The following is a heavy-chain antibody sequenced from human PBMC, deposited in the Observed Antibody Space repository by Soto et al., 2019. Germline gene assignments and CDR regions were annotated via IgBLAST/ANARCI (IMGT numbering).Heavy chain of an antibody. J-gene: IGHJ4*02. Sequence: PSETLSLTCTVSGGSISSSSYYWGWIRQPPGKGLEWIGSIYYSGSTYYNPSLKSRVTISVDTSKNQFSLKLSSVTAADTAVYYCARRPDHKTSGLDYWGQGTLVTVSS. V-gene: IGHV4-39*01. CDR2: IYYSGST. CDR1: GGSISSSSYY. CDR3: ARRPDHKTSGLDY.